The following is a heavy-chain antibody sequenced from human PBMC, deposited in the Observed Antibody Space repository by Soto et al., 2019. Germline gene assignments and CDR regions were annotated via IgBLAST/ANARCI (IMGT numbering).Heavy chain of an antibody. CDR2: IIVAGDP. CDR1: GFTFRNYE. D-gene: IGHD4-4*01. Sequence: EVHLVESGGGLVQPGGSPRLSCEASGFTFRNYEMHLVRQGIGKGLEWVSGIIVAGDPDYADSVEGLFTIPRENAQNSSFLQLNILRVGDTAVYYCARTYRDFYGMDVCGQGTTVIVSS. J-gene: IGHJ6*02. CDR3: ARTYRDFYGMDV. V-gene: IGHV3-13*05.